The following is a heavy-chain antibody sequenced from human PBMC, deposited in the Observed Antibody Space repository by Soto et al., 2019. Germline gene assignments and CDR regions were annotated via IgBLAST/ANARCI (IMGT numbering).Heavy chain of an antibody. CDR2: IDSDGSST. V-gene: IGHV3-74*01. CDR3: ARGRPYGMDV. J-gene: IGHJ6*02. CDR1: GFNFGRLW. Sequence: EVQLVESGGGLVQPGGALGVSCAASGFNFGRLWMNWVRQAPGKGLVWVSRIDSDGSSTTYADSVKGRFTTSRDNAKNTLYLQMSSLRVEDTAVYYCARGRPYGMDVWGQGTTVTVSS.